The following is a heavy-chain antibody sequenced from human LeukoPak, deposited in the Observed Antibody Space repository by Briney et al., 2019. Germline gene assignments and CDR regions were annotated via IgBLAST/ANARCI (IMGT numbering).Heavy chain of an antibody. CDR1: GYTFTGYY. Sequence: GASVKVSCKASGYTFTGYYMHWVRQAPGQGLEWMGWINPNSGGTNYAQKFQGRVTMTRDTSISTAYMELSRLRSDDTAVYYCARGESRGSYGETWDAFDIWGQGTMVTVSS. J-gene: IGHJ3*02. CDR2: INPNSGGT. CDR3: ARGESRGSYGETWDAFDI. V-gene: IGHV1-2*02. D-gene: IGHD1-26*01.